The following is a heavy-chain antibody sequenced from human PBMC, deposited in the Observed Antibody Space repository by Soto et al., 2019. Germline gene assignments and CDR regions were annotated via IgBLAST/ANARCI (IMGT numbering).Heavy chain of an antibody. D-gene: IGHD2-15*01. J-gene: IGHJ3*02. CDR3: AKDAAVAFDI. Sequence: QVHLVESGGGVVQPGGSLRLSCAASGFTFSNYGMHWVRQAPGKGLEWLAVMSFDGSNEYYADSVQGRLTISRDNSKNTLYLQMNSLRTEDTAVYHCAKDAAVAFDIWGQGTMVTVSS. CDR1: GFTFSNYG. CDR2: MSFDGSNE. V-gene: IGHV3-30*18.